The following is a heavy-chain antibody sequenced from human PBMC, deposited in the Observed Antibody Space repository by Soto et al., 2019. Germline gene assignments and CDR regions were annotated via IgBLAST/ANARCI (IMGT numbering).Heavy chain of an antibody. Sequence: PSETLSLTCTVSGGSISSGGYYWSWIRQHPGKGLEWIGYIYYSGSTYYNPSLKSRVTISVDTSKNQFSLKLSSVTAADTAVYYCARSLSWETPAISVLSFGMDVWGQGTTVTVSS. V-gene: IGHV4-31*03. D-gene: IGHD2-8*01. CDR2: IYYSGST. CDR3: ARSLSWETPAISVLSFGMDV. J-gene: IGHJ6*02. CDR1: GGSISSGGYY.